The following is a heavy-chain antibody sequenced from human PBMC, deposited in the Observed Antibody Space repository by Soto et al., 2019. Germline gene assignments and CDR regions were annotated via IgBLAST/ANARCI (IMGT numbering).Heavy chain of an antibody. D-gene: IGHD4-17*01. Sequence: QITLKESGPTLVKPTETLTLTCTFSGFSLSTSEVGVGWIRQPPGKALEWLALIYWDDDKYYSVSLQSRLXXTXDXXKNQVVFTMTNLDAVDTATYYCARRYGESVRWFDYWGQGTLVTVSS. J-gene: IGHJ4*02. V-gene: IGHV2-5*02. CDR1: GFSLSTSEVG. CDR2: IYWDDDK. CDR3: ARRYGESVRWFDY.